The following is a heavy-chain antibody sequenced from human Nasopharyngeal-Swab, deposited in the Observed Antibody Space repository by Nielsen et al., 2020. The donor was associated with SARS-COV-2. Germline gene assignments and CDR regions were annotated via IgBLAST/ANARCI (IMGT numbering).Heavy chain of an antibody. Sequence: ARQAPGKGLEWVAVISYDGSNKYYADSVKGRFTISRDNSKNTLYLQMNSLRAEDTAVYYCARVSTSSTTNWFDPWGQGTLVTVSS. V-gene: IGHV3-30*03. D-gene: IGHD2-2*01. CDR3: ARVSTSSTTNWFDP. J-gene: IGHJ5*02. CDR2: ISYDGSNK.